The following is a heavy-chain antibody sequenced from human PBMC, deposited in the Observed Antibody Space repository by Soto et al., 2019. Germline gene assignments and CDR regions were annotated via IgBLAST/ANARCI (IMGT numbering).Heavy chain of an antibody. J-gene: IGHJ6*02. CDR3: ARPREAGKYYYGVDV. CDR2: IYPGDSDT. Sequence: GESLKISCKGSGYSFTSYWIGWARQMPGKGLEWMGIIYPGDSDTRYSPSFQGQVTISADKSISTAYLQWSSLKASDTAMYYCARPREAGKYYYGVDVWGQGTTVTAP. CDR1: GYSFTSYW. D-gene: IGHD6-19*01. V-gene: IGHV5-51*01.